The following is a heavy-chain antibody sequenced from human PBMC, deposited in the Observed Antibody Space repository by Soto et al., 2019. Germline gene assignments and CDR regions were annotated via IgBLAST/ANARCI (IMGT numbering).Heavy chain of an antibody. Sequence: GGSLRLSCAASGFTFRGYCIHWVRQAPGRGLEWVALISYDGIIKYYADSVRGRFTISRDNSKNTLCLQMNSLRAEDTAVYYCANSEYSRYKNIDVWGQGTTVTVS. J-gene: IGHJ6*02. V-gene: IGHV3-30*18. CDR1: GFTFRGYC. D-gene: IGHD5-18*01. CDR2: ISYDGIIK. CDR3: ANSEYSRYKNIDV.